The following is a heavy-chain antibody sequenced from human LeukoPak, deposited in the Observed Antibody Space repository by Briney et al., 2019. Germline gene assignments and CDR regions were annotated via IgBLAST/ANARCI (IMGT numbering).Heavy chain of an antibody. D-gene: IGHD7-27*01. CDR3: ARRRGLGAFDI. Sequence: GGSLRLSCAASGFTFSSYSMNWVRQAPGKGLEWVSYISSSSSTIYYADPVKGRFTISRDNAKNSLYLQMNSLRAEDTAVYYCARRRGLGAFDIWGQGTMVTVSS. CDR1: GFTFSSYS. CDR2: ISSSSSTI. V-gene: IGHV3-48*01. J-gene: IGHJ3*02.